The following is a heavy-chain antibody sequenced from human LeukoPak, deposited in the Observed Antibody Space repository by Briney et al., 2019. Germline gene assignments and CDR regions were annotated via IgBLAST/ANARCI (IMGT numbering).Heavy chain of an antibody. CDR3: ARDRGDYVGLYYYYYMDV. J-gene: IGHJ6*03. CDR2: IKQDGSEK. D-gene: IGHD4-17*01. CDR1: GFTFSSYW. V-gene: IGHV3-7*01. Sequence: GGSLRLSCAASGFTFSSYWMSWVRQAPGKGLEWVANIKQDGSEKYYVDSVKGRFTISRDNAKNSLYLQMNSLRAEDTAVYYCARDRGDYVGLYYYYYMDVWGKGTTVTISS.